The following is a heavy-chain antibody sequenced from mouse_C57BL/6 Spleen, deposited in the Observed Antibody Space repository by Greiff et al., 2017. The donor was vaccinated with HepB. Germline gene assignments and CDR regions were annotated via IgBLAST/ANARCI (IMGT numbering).Heavy chain of an antibody. D-gene: IGHD2-4*01. CDR2: IDPNSGGT. Sequence: QVQLQQPGAELVKPGASVKLSCKASGYTFTSYWMHWVKQRPGRGLEWIGRIDPNSGGTKYNEKFKSKATLTVDKPSSTAYMQLSSLTSEDSAVYYCAREGPTMITTKGEAWFAYWGQGTLVTVSA. V-gene: IGHV1-72*01. CDR1: GYTFTSYW. CDR3: AREGPTMITTKGEAWFAY. J-gene: IGHJ3*01.